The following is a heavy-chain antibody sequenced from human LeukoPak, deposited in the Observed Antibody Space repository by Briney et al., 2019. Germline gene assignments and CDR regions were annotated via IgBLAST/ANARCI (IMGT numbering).Heavy chain of an antibody. CDR3: ARQDSSGWLFDH. D-gene: IGHD6-19*01. Sequence: AETLSLSCTVCGGFISSSSYYWGWIRQPPVKGLEWIGSIYYSGSTCYYLSVKSRVTISVDTSKNQFSLSLTSVTAADTAVYYCARQDSSGWLFDHWGQGTLVTVSS. CDR2: IYYSGST. CDR1: GGFISSSSYY. J-gene: IGHJ4*02. V-gene: IGHV4-39*07.